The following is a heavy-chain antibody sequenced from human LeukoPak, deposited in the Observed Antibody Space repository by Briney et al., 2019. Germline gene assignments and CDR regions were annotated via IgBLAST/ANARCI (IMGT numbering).Heavy chain of an antibody. CDR3: AKVQYYYDSSGYPIQYFDY. D-gene: IGHD3-22*01. CDR1: GFTFSSYA. Sequence: GGSLRLSCAASGFTFSSYAMSWVRQAPGKGLEWVSAISGSGGSTYYADSVKGRFTISRDNVKNTLYLQMNSLRAEDMAVYYCAKVQYYYDSSGYPIQYFDYWGQGTLVTVSS. V-gene: IGHV3-23*01. CDR2: ISGSGGST. J-gene: IGHJ4*02.